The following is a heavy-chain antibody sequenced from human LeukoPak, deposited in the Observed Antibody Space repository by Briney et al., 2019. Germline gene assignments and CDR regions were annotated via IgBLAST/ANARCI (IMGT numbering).Heavy chain of an antibody. V-gene: IGHV1-8*01. CDR2: MNPNSGNT. CDR3: ARGSRGKGLYYYYMDV. D-gene: IGHD3-10*01. J-gene: IGHJ6*03. Sequence: ASVTVSCKASGYTFTSYDINWVRQATGQGLEWMGWMNPNSGNTGYAQKFQGRVTMTRNTSISTAYMELSSLRSEDTAVYYCARGSRGKGLYYYYMDVWGKGTTVTVSS. CDR1: GYTFTSYD.